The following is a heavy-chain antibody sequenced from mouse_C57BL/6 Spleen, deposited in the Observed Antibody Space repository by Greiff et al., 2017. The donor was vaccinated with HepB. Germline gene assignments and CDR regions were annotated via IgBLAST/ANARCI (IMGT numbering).Heavy chain of an antibody. D-gene: IGHD1-1*01. CDR2: ISSGSSTI. V-gene: IGHV5-17*01. J-gene: IGHJ4*01. CDR3: ARRTNYYGSSYAMDY. CDR1: GFTFSDYG. Sequence: EVKLMESGGGLVKPGGSLKLSCAASGFTFSDYGMHWVRQAPEKGLEWVAYISSGSSTIYYADTVKGRFTLSRDNAKNTLFLQMTSLRSEDTAMYYCARRTNYYGSSYAMDYWGQGTSVTVSS.